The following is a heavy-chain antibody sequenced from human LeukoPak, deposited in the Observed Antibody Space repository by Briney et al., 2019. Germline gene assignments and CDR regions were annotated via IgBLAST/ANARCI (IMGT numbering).Heavy chain of an antibody. V-gene: IGHV4-34*01. J-gene: IGHJ4*01. CDR1: GGSFSGYY. D-gene: IGHD3-3*01. CDR3: ARSFWSGYYAFDY. Sequence: PSETLSLTCAVYGGSFSGYYWSWIRQPPGKGLEWIGEINHSGSTNYNPSLKSRVTISVDTSKNQFSLKLSSVTAADTAVYYCARSFWSGYYAFDYWGHGTLVTVSS. CDR2: INHSGST.